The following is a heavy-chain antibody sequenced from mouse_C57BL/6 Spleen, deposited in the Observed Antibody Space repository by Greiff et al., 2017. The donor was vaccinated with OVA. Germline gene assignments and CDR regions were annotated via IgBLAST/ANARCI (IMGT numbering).Heavy chain of an antibody. CDR2: IDPSDSET. CDR3: ALTTGDYAMDY. CDR1: GYTFTSYW. D-gene: IGHD1-1*01. V-gene: IGHV1-52*01. Sequence: QVQLQQPGAELVRPGSSVKLSCKASGYTFTSYWMHWVKQRPIQGLEWIGNIDPSDSETHYNQKFKDKATLTVDKSSSPAYMQLSSLTSEDSAVYYWALTTGDYAMDYWGQGTSVTGSS. J-gene: IGHJ4*01.